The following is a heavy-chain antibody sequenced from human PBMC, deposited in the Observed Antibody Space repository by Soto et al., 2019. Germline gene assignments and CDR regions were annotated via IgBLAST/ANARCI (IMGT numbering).Heavy chain of an antibody. J-gene: IGHJ5*02. Sequence: SETLSLTCTVSGGSISSSSYYWGWIRQPPGKGLEWIGSIYYSGSTYYNPSLKSRVTISVDTSKNQFSLKLSSVTAADTAVYCCARHVFVSAAGTGWFDPWGQGTLVTVSS. CDR1: GGSISSSSYY. CDR3: ARHVFVSAAGTGWFDP. CDR2: IYYSGST. D-gene: IGHD6-13*01. V-gene: IGHV4-39*01.